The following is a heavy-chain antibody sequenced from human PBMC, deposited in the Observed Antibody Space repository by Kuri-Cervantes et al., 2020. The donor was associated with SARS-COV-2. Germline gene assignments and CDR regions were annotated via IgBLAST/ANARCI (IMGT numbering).Heavy chain of an antibody. CDR2: IYTSGST. CDR3: ARLGVDGRHYYYIDG. J-gene: IGHJ6*03. Sequence: SETLSLTCTVSGGSISSGSYYWSWIRQPAGKGLEWIGRIYTSGSTNYNPSLKSRVTISVDTSKNQFSLKLTSVTAADTGFYYCARLGVDGRHYYYIDGWGKGTTVTVSS. V-gene: IGHV4-61*02. D-gene: IGHD1-26*01. CDR1: GGSISSGSYY.